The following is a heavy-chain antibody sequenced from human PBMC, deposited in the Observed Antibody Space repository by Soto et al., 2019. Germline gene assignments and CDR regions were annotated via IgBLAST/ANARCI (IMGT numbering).Heavy chain of an antibody. CDR2: ISSSSSTI. V-gene: IGHV3-48*01. Sequence: GGSLRLSCAASGFTFSSYSMNWVRQAPGKGLEWVSYISSSSSTIYYADSVKGRFTISRDNAKNSLYLQMNSLRAEDTAVYYCARALTGTTNPTFDYWGQGTLVTVSS. J-gene: IGHJ4*02. D-gene: IGHD1-20*01. CDR3: ARALTGTTNPTFDY. CDR1: GFTFSSYS.